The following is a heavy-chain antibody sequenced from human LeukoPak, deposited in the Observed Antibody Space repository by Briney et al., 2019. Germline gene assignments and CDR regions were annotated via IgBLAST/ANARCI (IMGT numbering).Heavy chain of an antibody. D-gene: IGHD1-26*01. V-gene: IGHV2-70*11. CDR3: ARIQGSAEYFFDY. CDR1: GFSLSTSGMC. J-gene: IGHJ4*02. CDR2: IDRDDDK. Sequence: SGPTLVNPTQTLTLTCTFSGFSLSTSGMCVSWIRQPPGKALEWLARIDRDDDKYYNTSLKTRLTISKDTSKNQVVLTMTNMDPVDTATYYCARIQGSAEYFFDYWGQGTLVTVSS.